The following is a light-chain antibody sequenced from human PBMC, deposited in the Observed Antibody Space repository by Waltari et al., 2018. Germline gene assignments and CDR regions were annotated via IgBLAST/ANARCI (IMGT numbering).Light chain of an antibody. J-gene: IGLJ2*01. CDR3: QSYDSSLSGV. V-gene: IGLV1-40*01. Sequence: QSVLTQPPSVSGAPGQRVTISCTGSSSNIGEGYDVHWYQQLPGTAPKLLIYGNSNRPSVVPDRFAGSKSGTSASLAITGLKAENDADYYCQSYDSSLSGVFGGGTKLTVL. CDR1: SSNIGEGYD. CDR2: GNS.